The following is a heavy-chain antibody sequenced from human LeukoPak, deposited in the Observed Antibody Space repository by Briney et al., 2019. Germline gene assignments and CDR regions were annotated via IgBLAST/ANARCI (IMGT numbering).Heavy chain of an antibody. J-gene: IGHJ4*02. CDR3: CIGRGWRQFGM. Sequence: GGSLRLSCSASGFTFSSYAMHWVRQAPGKGLEWVGRIKPKTDGGTADYAAPVKGRFTISKDDSRNTLYLQMNGLKTEDTGVYYCCIGRGWRQFGMWGQGTLVTVSS. CDR1: GFTFSSYA. V-gene: IGHV3-15*01. CDR2: IKPKTDGGTA. D-gene: IGHD5-24*01.